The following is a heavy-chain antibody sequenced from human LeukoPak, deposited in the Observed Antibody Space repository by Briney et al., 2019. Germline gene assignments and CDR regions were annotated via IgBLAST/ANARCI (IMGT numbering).Heavy chain of an antibody. CDR1: GFTFSSSW. D-gene: IGHD7-27*01. J-gene: IGHJ3*02. CDR2: IKPDGGDK. V-gene: IGHV3-7*01. Sequence: GGSLRLSCAASGFTFSSSWMSWVRQAPGKGLEWVANIKPDGGDKYYVASIKGRFTISRDNTKNSLYLQMNSLRVEDTAVYYCARDPGASVWGGFDIWGQGTMVTVSS. CDR3: ARDPGASVWGGFDI.